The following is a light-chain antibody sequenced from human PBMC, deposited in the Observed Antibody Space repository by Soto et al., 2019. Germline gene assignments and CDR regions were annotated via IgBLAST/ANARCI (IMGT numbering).Light chain of an antibody. V-gene: IGLV2-11*01. CDR3: CSFAGSYTYV. CDR2: DVS. Sequence: QSVLTQPRSVSGSPGQSVTISCTGTSSDVGRYDYVSWYQQHPGKAPKLIIYDVSERPSGVSDRFSGSKFGNTASLTISGLQAEDEADYSCCSFAGSYTYVFGTGTKVTV. CDR1: SSDVGRYDY. J-gene: IGLJ1*01.